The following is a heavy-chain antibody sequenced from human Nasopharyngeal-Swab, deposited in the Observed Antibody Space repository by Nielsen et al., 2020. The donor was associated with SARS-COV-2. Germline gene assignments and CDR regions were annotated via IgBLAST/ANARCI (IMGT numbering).Heavy chain of an antibody. D-gene: IGHD5-18*01. CDR1: GYSISSGYY. CDR3: AREGYSYGNNWFDP. CDR2: IYHSGST. Sequence: SETLSLTCTVSGYSISSGYYWGWIQQPPGKGLEWIGSIYHSGSTYYNPSLKSRVTISVDTSKNQFSLKLSSVTAADTAVYYCAREGYSYGNNWFDPWGQGTLVTVSS. J-gene: IGHJ5*02. V-gene: IGHV4-38-2*02.